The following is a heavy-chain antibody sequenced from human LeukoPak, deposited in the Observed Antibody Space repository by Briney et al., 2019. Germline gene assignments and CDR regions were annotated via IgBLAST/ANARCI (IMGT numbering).Heavy chain of an antibody. V-gene: IGHV1-8*01. Sequence: ASVKVSCKASGYTFTSYDINWVRQATGQGLEWMGWMNPNSGNTGYAQKFQGRVTMTRNTSISTAYMELSRLRSDDTAVYYCARVPSPVGVVVRRYYYYYMDVWGKGTTVTVSS. CDR2: MNPNSGNT. CDR1: GYTFTSYD. CDR3: ARVPSPVGVVVRRYYYYYMDV. J-gene: IGHJ6*03. D-gene: IGHD2-15*01.